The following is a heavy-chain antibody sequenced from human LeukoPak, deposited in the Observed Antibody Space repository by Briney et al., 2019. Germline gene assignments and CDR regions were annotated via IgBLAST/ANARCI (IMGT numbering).Heavy chain of an antibody. V-gene: IGHV4-39*07. CDR1: GGSISNYTYS. J-gene: IGHJ6*02. D-gene: IGHD2-2*01. CDR2: IYYSGST. CDR3: ARDRRGSSTSYYYYGMDV. Sequence: SETLSLTCTVSGGSISNYTYSWGWIRQPPGKGLEWIATIYYSGSTFYNPSLKSRVTISVDTSKNQFSLKLSSVTAADTAVYYCARDRRGSSTSYYYYGMDVWGQGTTVTVSS.